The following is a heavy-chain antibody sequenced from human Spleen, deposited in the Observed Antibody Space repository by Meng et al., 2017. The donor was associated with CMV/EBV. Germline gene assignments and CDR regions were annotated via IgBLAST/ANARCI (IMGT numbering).Heavy chain of an antibody. CDR2: ISSYSGIT. CDR1: GSTFTNYG. V-gene: IGHV1-18*01. J-gene: IGHJ4*02. Sequence: ASVKVSCKASGSTFTNYGVSWVRQAPGQGLEWMGWISSYSGITTYAQNLQGRVTMTTDTSTSTAFLALRSLRSDDTAVYYCARVDLRGPSGSYYFDSWAQGTLVTVSS. CDR3: ARVDLRGPSGSYYFDS. D-gene: IGHD1-26*01.